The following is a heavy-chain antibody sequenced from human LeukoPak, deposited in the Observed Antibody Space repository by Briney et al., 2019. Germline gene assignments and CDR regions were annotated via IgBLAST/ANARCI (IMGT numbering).Heavy chain of an antibody. J-gene: IGHJ4*02. D-gene: IGHD2-21*02. Sequence: GGSLRLSCAASRFTFSYYIMSWVRQAPGKGLEWVSSISSSSNYIYYADSVKGRFTISRDNAKNSLYLQMNSLRAEGTAVYYCARAGSQTYCGGDCSYFDYWGQGTLVTVSS. CDR3: ARAGSQTYCGGDCSYFDY. V-gene: IGHV3-21*01. CDR1: RFTFSYYI. CDR2: ISSSSNYI.